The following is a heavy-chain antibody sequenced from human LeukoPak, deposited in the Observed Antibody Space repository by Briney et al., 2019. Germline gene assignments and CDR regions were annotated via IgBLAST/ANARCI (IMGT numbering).Heavy chain of an antibody. Sequence: QAGGSLRLSCAASGFTFSSYGMHWVRQAPGKGLEWVAVISYDGSNKYYADSVKGRFTISRDNSKNTLYLQMNSLRAEDTAVYYCAKEPHYYDSSGYYYGPPPLDYWGQGTLVTVSS. D-gene: IGHD3-22*01. CDR3: AKEPHYYDSSGYYYGPPPLDY. CDR1: GFTFSSYG. J-gene: IGHJ4*02. V-gene: IGHV3-30*18. CDR2: ISYDGSNK.